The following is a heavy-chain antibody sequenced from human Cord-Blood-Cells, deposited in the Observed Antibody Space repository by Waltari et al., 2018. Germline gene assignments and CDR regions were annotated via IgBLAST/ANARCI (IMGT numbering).Heavy chain of an antibody. CDR3: ARALEIGSCPDY. D-gene: IGHD1-26*01. Sequence: QVQLVESGGGVVQPGRSLRLSCAASGFTFSSYGMHWVRQAPGKGLEWVAVIWYDGSNKYYADSVKGRFTISRDNSKNTLYLQMNSLRAEDTAVYYCARALEIGSCPDYWGQGTLVTVSS. CDR1: GFTFSSYG. CDR2: IWYDGSNK. J-gene: IGHJ4*02. V-gene: IGHV3-33*01.